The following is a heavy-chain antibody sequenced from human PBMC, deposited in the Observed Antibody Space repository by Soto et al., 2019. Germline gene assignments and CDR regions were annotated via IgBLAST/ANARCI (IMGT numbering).Heavy chain of an antibody. Sequence: QVQLVQSGAEVKKPGSSVKVSCKASGGTFSSYTISWVRQAPGQGLEWMGRIIPILDIANYAQKFQGRVTITADKSTSTAYMELSSLRSEDTAVYYCARAVKVLLHPFDYWGQGTLVTVSS. D-gene: IGHD1-26*01. J-gene: IGHJ4*02. CDR1: GGTFSSYT. CDR3: ARAVKVLLHPFDY. CDR2: IIPILDIA. V-gene: IGHV1-69*02.